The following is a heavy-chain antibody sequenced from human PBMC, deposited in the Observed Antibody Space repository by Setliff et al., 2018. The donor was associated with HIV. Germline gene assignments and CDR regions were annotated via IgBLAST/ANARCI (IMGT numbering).Heavy chain of an antibody. J-gene: IGHJ3*02. V-gene: IGHV3-15*01. CDR2: IKSKTDGGTT. Sequence: PGGSLRLSCAASGFTFSNAWMSWVRQAPGKGLEWVGRIKSKTDGGTTDYAAPVKGRFTISRDDSKNTLYLQMNSLKTEDTAVYYCSHFSTGSAFDIWGQGTMVTVSS. CDR1: GFTFSNAW. CDR3: SHFSTGSAFDI.